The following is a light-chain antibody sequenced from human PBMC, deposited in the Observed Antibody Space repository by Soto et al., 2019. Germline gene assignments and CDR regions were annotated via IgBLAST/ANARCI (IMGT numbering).Light chain of an antibody. V-gene: IGKV4-1*01. J-gene: IGKJ4*01. CDR2: WAS. Sequence: DIVMTQSPDSLAVSLGERATINCKSSQSLLYSSNNKNYLAWYRQKPGQPPNLLIYWASTRESGVPDRFSDSGSGTDFTLTISSLQAEDVAVYYCQQYYSTPLTFGGGTKVEIK. CDR3: QQYYSTPLT. CDR1: QSLLYSSNNKNY.